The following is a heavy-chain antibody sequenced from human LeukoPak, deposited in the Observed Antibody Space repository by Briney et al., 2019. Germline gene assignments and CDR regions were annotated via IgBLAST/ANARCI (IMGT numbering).Heavy chain of an antibody. Sequence: PGGSLRLSCAASGFTFSGYSMNWVRQAPGKGLEWVSSISSSSGYIYYADSVKGRFTISRDNAKNSLHLQMNSLRDEDTAVYYCAREGTYGDYGIYYYYMDVWGKGTTVTVSS. CDR2: ISSSSGYI. V-gene: IGHV3-21*01. CDR1: GFTFSGYS. CDR3: AREGTYGDYGIYYYYMDV. J-gene: IGHJ6*03. D-gene: IGHD4-17*01.